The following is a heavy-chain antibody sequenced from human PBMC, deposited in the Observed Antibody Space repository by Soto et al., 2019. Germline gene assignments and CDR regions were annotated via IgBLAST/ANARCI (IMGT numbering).Heavy chain of an antibody. CDR1: GFTFSTYG. Sequence: GSLRLSCAASGFTFSTYGMHWVRQAPGKGLEWVTVISYDGSNIYYADSVKGRFTISRDNSKNTLYLQMNNLRAEETAVYYCAKTGCSSATCYVTNWGQGTLVTVSS. D-gene: IGHD2-2*01. CDR2: ISYDGSNI. J-gene: IGHJ4*02. V-gene: IGHV3-30*18. CDR3: AKTGCSSATCYVTN.